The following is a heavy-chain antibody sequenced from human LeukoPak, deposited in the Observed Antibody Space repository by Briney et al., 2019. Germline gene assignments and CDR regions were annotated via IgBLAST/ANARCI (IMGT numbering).Heavy chain of an antibody. Sequence: GGSLRLSCAASGFTLRDYYMDWVRQAPGQGLEWVARTRKKSKGYTTEYAASVKGRFTISRDDSKNSVDLQMNSLITEDTAVYYCARAQSDSSGYYYVGDYWGQGTLVTVSS. D-gene: IGHD3-22*01. CDR1: GFTLRDYY. J-gene: IGHJ4*02. V-gene: IGHV3-72*01. CDR3: ARAQSDSSGYYYVGDY. CDR2: TRKKSKGYTT.